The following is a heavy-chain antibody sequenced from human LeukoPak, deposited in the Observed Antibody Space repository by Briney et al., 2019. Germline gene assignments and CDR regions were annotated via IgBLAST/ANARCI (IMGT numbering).Heavy chain of an antibody. CDR1: GVSISRYY. Sequence: RPSETLSLTCTVSGVSISRYYWSWIRQPPGKGLEWVGYIYYSGSTNYNPSLKSRVTISIDTSKNQFYLKVNSVTAADTAVYYCARVSLAVAGVQYYYFDHWGQGTLVTVSS. V-gene: IGHV4-59*01. D-gene: IGHD6-19*01. CDR3: ARVSLAVAGVQYYYFDH. CDR2: IYYSGST. J-gene: IGHJ4*02.